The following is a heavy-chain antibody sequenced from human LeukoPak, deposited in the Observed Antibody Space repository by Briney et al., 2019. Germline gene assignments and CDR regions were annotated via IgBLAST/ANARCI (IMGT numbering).Heavy chain of an antibody. CDR2: IYYSGST. J-gene: IGHJ2*01. CDR3: ARSSASDWYFDL. V-gene: IGHV4-39*07. Sequence: KPSETLSLTCTVSGGSISSSIYYWGWIRQPPGKGLEWIGSIYYSGSTYYNPSLKSRVTISVDTSKNQFSLKLSSVTAADTAVYYCARSSASDWYFDLWGRGTLVTVSS. CDR1: GGSISSSIYY. D-gene: IGHD3-10*01.